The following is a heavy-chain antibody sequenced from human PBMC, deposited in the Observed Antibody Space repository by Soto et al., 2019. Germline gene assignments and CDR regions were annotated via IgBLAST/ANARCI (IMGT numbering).Heavy chain of an antibody. J-gene: IGHJ6*02. Sequence: SVKVSCKASGGTFSSYAISWVRQAPGQGLEWMGGIIPIFGTANYAQKFQGRVTITADESTSTAYMALSSLRSEDTAVYYCARGGIYSSGWYRSPEYYYYYGMDVWGQGTTVTVSS. CDR1: GGTFSSYA. CDR2: IIPIFGTA. CDR3: ARGGIYSSGWYRSPEYYYYYGMDV. V-gene: IGHV1-69*13. D-gene: IGHD6-19*01.